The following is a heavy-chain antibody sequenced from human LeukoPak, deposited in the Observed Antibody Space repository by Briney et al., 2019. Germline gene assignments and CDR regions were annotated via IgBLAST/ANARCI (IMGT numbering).Heavy chain of an antibody. J-gene: IGHJ4*02. CDR2: INHSGST. Sequence: SETLSLTCAVYGGSFSGYYWSWLRQPPEKGLEWIGEINHSGSTNYNPSLKSRVTISLDTSKNQFSLKLSSVTAADTAVYYCAGGDRWLRPPYFDYWGQGTLVTVSS. V-gene: IGHV4-34*01. CDR1: GGSFSGYY. CDR3: AGGDRWLRPPYFDY. D-gene: IGHD4-23*01.